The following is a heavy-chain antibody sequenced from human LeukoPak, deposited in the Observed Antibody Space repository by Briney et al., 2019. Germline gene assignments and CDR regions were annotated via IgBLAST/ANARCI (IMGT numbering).Heavy chain of an antibody. J-gene: IGHJ6*02. V-gene: IGHV3-33*01. D-gene: IGHD1-26*01. CDR2: IWYDGSNK. CDR1: GFTFSSYG. CDR3: ARDHLGSGYYYYGMDV. Sequence: GRSLRLSCAASGFTFSSYGMDWVRQAPGKGLEWVAVIWYDGSNKYYADSVKGRFTISRDNSKNTLYLQMNSLRAEDTAVYYCARDHLGSGYYYYGMDVWGQGTTVTVSS.